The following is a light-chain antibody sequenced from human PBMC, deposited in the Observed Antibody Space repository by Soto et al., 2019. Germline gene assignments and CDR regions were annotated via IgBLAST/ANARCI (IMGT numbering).Light chain of an antibody. CDR3: QQYNNRPPIT. V-gene: IGKV3-15*01. CDR1: QSVSSN. J-gene: IGKJ5*01. CDR2: GAS. Sequence: EIVMTQSPATLSVSPGEIDTLSCRASQSVSSNLAWYKQKPCQASRLHIYGASTRSTGIPARFSGSESGTEFTLTISRLQPEDFAVDYCQQYNNRPPITFGQATRLEIK.